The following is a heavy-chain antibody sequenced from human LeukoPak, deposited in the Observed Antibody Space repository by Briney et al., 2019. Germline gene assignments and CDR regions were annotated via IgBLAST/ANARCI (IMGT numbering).Heavy chain of an antibody. CDR2: IDWDDDK. CDR3: ARIRSYNYNWIPFGLDP. J-gene: IGHJ5*02. Sequence: SGPALVKPTQTLTLTCTFSGFSLSTSGMCVSWIRQPPGKALEWLARIDWDDDKYYSTSLKTRLTISKDTSKNQVVLTMTNMDPVDTATYYCARIRSYNYNWIPFGLDPWGQGTLVTVSS. CDR1: GFSLSTSGMC. D-gene: IGHD1-20*01. V-gene: IGHV2-70*11.